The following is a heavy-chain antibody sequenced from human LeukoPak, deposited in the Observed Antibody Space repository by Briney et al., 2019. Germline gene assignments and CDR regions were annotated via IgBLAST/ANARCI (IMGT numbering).Heavy chain of an antibody. Sequence: PSETLSLTCTVSGDSINNYYWSWIRQPPGKGLEWIGYVSYSGTPDSNPSLKSRVTISLDTSRNQFSLQLSSVTAADTAVYYCARDQMGMNWFDPWGQGILVSVSS. J-gene: IGHJ5*02. D-gene: IGHD1-26*01. CDR2: VSYSGTP. V-gene: IGHV4-59*01. CDR3: ARDQMGMNWFDP. CDR1: GDSINNYY.